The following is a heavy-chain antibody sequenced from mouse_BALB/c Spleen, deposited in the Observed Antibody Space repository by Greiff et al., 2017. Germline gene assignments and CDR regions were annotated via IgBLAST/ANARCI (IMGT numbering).Heavy chain of an antibody. D-gene: IGHD1-1*01. CDR1: GFTFSSYG. V-gene: IGHV5-6*01. J-gene: IGHJ4*01. CDR3: ARITTEDYYAMDY. Sequence: EVKLVESGGDLVKPGGSLKLSCAASGFTFSSYGMSWVRQTPDKRLEWVATISSGGSYTYYPDSVKGRFTISRDNAKNTLYLQMSSLKSEDTAMYYCARITTEDYYAMDYWGQGTSVTVSS. CDR2: ISSGGSYT.